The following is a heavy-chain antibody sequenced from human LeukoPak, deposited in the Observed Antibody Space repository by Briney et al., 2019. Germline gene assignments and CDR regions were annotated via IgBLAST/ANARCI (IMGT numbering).Heavy chain of an antibody. CDR2: ISGSGGST. V-gene: IGHV3-23*01. Sequence: PGGSLRLSCAASGFTFSSYAMSWLRQAPGKGLEWVSAISGSGGSTYYADSVKGRFTISRDNSKNTLYLQMNSLRAEDTAVYYCAKEGLVRGYYYYYMDVWGKGTTVTVSS. CDR1: GFTFSSYA. J-gene: IGHJ6*03. CDR3: AKEGLVRGYYYYYMDV. D-gene: IGHD3-10*01.